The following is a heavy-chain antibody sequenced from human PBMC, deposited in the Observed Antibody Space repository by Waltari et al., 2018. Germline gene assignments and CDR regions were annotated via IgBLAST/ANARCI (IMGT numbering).Heavy chain of an antibody. J-gene: IGHJ4*02. CDR1: GGTFSSYA. CDR2: IIPIFGTA. Sequence: QVQLVQSGAEVKKPGSSVKVSCNASGGTFSSYALSWVRQAPGQGLEWMGGIIPIFGTANYAQKFQGRVTITTDESTSTAYMELSSLRSEDTAVYYCGGGGDYFDYWGQGTLVTVSS. D-gene: IGHD3-16*01. V-gene: IGHV1-69*05. CDR3: GGGGDYFDY.